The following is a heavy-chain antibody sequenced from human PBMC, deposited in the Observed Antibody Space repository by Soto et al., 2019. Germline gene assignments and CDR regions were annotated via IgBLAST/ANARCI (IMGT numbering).Heavy chain of an antibody. Sequence: PGGSLRLSCAASGFTFSIYDFNWVRQAPGKGLEWVSSISSRSTFIYYADSVKGRFTISRDNAKNSLYLQMNNLRVEDTAVYYCARYTTDWVVGHWGQGTLGTVSS. V-gene: IGHV3-21*01. CDR1: GFTFSIYD. CDR2: ISSRSTFI. CDR3: ARYTTDWVVGH. D-gene: IGHD3-16*02. J-gene: IGHJ4*02.